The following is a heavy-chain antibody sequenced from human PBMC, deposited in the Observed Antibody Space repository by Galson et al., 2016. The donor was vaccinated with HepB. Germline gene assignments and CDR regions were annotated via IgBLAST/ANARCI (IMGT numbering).Heavy chain of an antibody. V-gene: IGHV1-69*13. CDR1: GDSINNYA. CDR3: AKDSTAGDGVWDLEH. J-gene: IGHJ4*02. CDR2: LIPTKLKA. Sequence: SVKVSCKAPGDSINNYAISWVRQAPGQGLEWMGGLIPTKLKANYSQKFPGRVTLTADAATHTAYMELSSLKSEDTAVYYCAKDSTAGDGVWDLEHWGQGTLVTVS. D-gene: IGHD7-27*01.